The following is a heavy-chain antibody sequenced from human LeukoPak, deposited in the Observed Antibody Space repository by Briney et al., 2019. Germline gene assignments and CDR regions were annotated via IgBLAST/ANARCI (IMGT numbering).Heavy chain of an antibody. CDR3: ARDLLRGVSDY. Sequence: PGGSLRLSCAASGFTFSSYWMHWARQAPGKGLVWVSQINTDGTSTGYADSVKGRFTISRDNAKNTLYLQMNSLRADDTAVYFCARDLLRGVSDYWGQGTLVTVSS. CDR2: INTDGTST. J-gene: IGHJ4*02. V-gene: IGHV3-74*01. CDR1: GFTFSSYW. D-gene: IGHD3-10*01.